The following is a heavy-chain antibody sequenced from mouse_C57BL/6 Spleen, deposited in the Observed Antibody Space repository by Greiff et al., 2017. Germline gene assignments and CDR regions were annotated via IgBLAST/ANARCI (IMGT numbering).Heavy chain of an antibody. CDR2: INYDGSST. CDR1: GFPFSDFY. CDR3: ARSVVATDYAMDY. J-gene: IGHJ4*01. V-gene: IGHV5-16*01. D-gene: IGHD1-1*01. Sequence: EVQVVESEGGLVQPGSSMKLSCTAFGFPFSDFYMAWVRQVPKKGLEWVANINYDGSSTYYLDSLKSRFIISRDNAKNILYLQMSSLKSEDTATYYCARSVVATDYAMDYWGQGTSVTVSS.